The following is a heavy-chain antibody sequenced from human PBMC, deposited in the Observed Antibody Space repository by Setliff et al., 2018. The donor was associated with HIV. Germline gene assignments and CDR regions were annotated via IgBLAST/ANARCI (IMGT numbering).Heavy chain of an antibody. D-gene: IGHD6-6*01. V-gene: IGHV4-34*01. CDR3: ARSSKAARAPQRLRQYYGMDV. CDR1: GGSFSGYY. Sequence: SETLSLTCAVSGGSFSGYYWSWIRQPPGKGLEWIGEINHSGSTNYNPSLKSRVTISVDTSKNQFSLKLSSVTAADTAVYYCARSSKAARAPQRLRQYYGMDVWGQGTTVTVSS. J-gene: IGHJ6*02. CDR2: INHSGST.